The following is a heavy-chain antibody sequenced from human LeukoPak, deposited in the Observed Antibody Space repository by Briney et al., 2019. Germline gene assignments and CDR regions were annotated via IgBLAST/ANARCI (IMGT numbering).Heavy chain of an antibody. CDR3: AKDLAGSGSYSFDY. Sequence: GGSLRLSCAASGFTFSNYAMNWVRQAPGRGLEWVSAISGSGGSTYYADSVKGRFTISRDNSKDTLYLQMNSLRAEDTAVYYCAKDLAGSGSYSFDYWGQGTLVTVSS. D-gene: IGHD1-26*01. CDR2: ISGSGGST. CDR1: GFTFSNYA. J-gene: IGHJ4*02. V-gene: IGHV3-23*01.